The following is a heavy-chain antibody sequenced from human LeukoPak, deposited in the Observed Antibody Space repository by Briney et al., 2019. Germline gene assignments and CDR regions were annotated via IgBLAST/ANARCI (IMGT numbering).Heavy chain of an antibody. CDR1: GGSISGYY. V-gene: IGHV4-59*01. J-gene: IGHJ4*02. CDR3: ARAYYDISGYYYAR. CDR2: IYYSGST. Sequence: SETLSLTCSVSGGSISGYYWSWIRQPPGKGLEWIGYIYYSGSTNYNPSLKSRVTISVDTSKNQFSLKLSSVTAADTAVYYCARAYYDISGYYYARRGQGTLVTVSS. D-gene: IGHD3-22*01.